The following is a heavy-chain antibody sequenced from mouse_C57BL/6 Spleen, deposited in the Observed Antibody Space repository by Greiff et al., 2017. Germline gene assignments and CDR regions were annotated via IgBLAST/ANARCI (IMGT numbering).Heavy chain of an antibody. Sequence: EVQLVESEGGLVQPGSSMKLSCTASGFTFSDYYMAWVRQVPEKGLEWVANINYDGSSTYYLDYLKSRFIISRDNAKNILYLQMSSLKSEDTATYYCARDKGDYGSFDYWGQGTTLTVSS. CDR2: INYDGSST. CDR3: ARDKGDYGSFDY. D-gene: IGHD1-1*01. J-gene: IGHJ2*01. V-gene: IGHV5-16*01. CDR1: GFTFSDYY.